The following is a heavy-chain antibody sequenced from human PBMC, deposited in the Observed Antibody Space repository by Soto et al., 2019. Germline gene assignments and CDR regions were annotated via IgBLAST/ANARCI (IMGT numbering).Heavy chain of an antibody. J-gene: IGHJ5*02. V-gene: IGHV1-2*02. Sequence: SGKVSFKVSGFAFSGYYIHWLSQAPGQGLEWMGWINAHSGGTEYAQKFQGRVTLTRDTSIATAYLTLTSLTSDDTALYYCAKDLTRQLAYWLDPWGQGPQVIVSS. CDR1: GFAFSGYY. CDR2: INAHSGGT. D-gene: IGHD6-6*01. CDR3: AKDLTRQLAYWLDP.